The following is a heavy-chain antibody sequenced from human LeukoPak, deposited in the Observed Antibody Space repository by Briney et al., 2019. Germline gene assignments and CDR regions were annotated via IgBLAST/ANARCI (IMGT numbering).Heavy chain of an antibody. CDR2: ISGSGGST. V-gene: IGHV3-23*01. Sequence: GGSLRLSCAASGFTFSTYAMSWVRQAPGKGLEWVSDISGSGGSTYYADSVKGRFTVSRDNSKSTLYLQMNSLRAEDTAVYSCAKEVRSSSGWYSDYWGQGTLVTVSS. CDR1: GFTFSTYA. CDR3: AKEVRSSSGWYSDY. J-gene: IGHJ4*02. D-gene: IGHD6-19*01.